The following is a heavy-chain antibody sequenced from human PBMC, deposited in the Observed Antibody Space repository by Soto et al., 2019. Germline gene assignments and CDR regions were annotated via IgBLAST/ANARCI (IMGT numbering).Heavy chain of an antibody. CDR3: ATLRFLERLKRSYIDY. V-gene: IGHV1-24*01. CDR1: GYTLTELS. Sequence: ASVKVSCKVSGYTLTELSMHWVRQAPGKGLEWMGGFDPEDGETIYAQKFQGRVTMTEDTSTDTAYMELSSLRSEDTAVYYCATLRFLERLKRSYIDYWGQGTLVTVSS. CDR2: FDPEDGET. J-gene: IGHJ4*02. D-gene: IGHD3-3*01.